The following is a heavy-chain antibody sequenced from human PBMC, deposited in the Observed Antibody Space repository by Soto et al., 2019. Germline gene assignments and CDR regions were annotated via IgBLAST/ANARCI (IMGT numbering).Heavy chain of an antibody. V-gene: IGHV4-59*01. Sequence: SETLSLTCTVSGTSISSYYWSWIRQPPGKGLEWIANIHYSGTTNYNPSLASRVTLSVDTSKNQFSLKTTSVTAADRAMYFCARYNSDAIDYWGPGTMVTVYS. CDR3: ARYNSDAIDY. CDR2: IHYSGTT. J-gene: IGHJ4*02. D-gene: IGHD1-1*01. CDR1: GTSISSYY.